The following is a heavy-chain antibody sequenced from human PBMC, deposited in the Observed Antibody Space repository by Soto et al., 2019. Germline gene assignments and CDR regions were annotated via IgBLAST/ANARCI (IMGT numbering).Heavy chain of an antibody. J-gene: IGHJ4*02. CDR2: VSPTGDTV. V-gene: IGHV3-9*01. D-gene: IGHD3-10*01. CDR1: GFRFEQYV. CDR3: IKDAPNGSNDE. Sequence: VQVVASGGGLVQPGRSLRLSCAVSGFRFEQYVMHWVRQAPGKGLECVSTVSPTGDTVAYADSVEGRFTVSRDNAKNSLYLQMNSLKGDDTAFYYCIKDAPNGSNDEWGQGPLVTVSS.